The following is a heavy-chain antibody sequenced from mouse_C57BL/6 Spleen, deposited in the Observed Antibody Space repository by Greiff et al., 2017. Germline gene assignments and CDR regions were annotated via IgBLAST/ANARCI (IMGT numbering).Heavy chain of an antibody. CDR1: GYAFSSSW. CDR2: IYPGDGDT. D-gene: IGHD3-2*02. V-gene: IGHV1-82*01. CDR3: ARPRDSSGFFDY. Sequence: VQLQQSGPELVKPGASVKISCKASGYAFSSSWMNWVKQRPGKGLEWIGRIYPGDGDTNYNGKFKGKATLTADKSSSTAYMQLSSLTSEDSAVYFCARPRDSSGFFDYWGQGTTLTVSS. J-gene: IGHJ2*01.